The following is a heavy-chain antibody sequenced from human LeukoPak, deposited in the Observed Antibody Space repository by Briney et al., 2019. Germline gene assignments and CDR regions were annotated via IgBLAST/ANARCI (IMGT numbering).Heavy chain of an antibody. CDR2: IWYDGSNK. CDR3: ARQMQSHGNFDS. V-gene: IGHV3-33*01. J-gene: IGHJ4*02. CDR1: GFTFSSYG. D-gene: IGHD1-26*01. Sequence: PGGSLRLSCAASGFTFSSYGMHWVRQAPGKGLEWVAVIWYDGSNKYYADSVKGRFTTSRDNSKNTLYLQMNSLRAEDTAMYYCARQMQSHGNFDSWGQGTLVTVSS.